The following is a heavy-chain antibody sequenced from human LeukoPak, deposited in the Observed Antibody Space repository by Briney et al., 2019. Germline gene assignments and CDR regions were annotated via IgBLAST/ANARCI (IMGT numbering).Heavy chain of an antibody. Sequence: ASVKVSCKASGYTFTSYGISWVRQAPGQGLEWMGWISAYNGNTNYAQKLQGRVTMTTDTSTSTAYMELRGLRSDDTAVYYCARETAYYYDSSGYLGDAFDIWGQGTMVTVSS. V-gene: IGHV1-18*01. CDR1: GYTFTSYG. J-gene: IGHJ3*02. CDR2: ISAYNGNT. CDR3: ARETAYYYDSSGYLGDAFDI. D-gene: IGHD3-22*01.